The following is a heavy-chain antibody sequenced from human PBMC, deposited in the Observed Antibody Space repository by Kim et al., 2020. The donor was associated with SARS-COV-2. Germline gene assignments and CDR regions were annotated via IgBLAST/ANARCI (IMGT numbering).Heavy chain of an antibody. CDR3: ARSSDYYDSSGPTALEFDW. CDR2: IYYSGTT. CDR1: GGSIRTYY. J-gene: IGHJ4*02. Sequence: SETPSLTCTVSGGSIRTYYWSWIRQPPGKGLEWIGYIYYSGTTKYNSSLKSRVTMSVDTSQNLFSLNLKSVTAADTAVYYCARSSDYYDSSGPTALEFDWWGQGILVTVSS. D-gene: IGHD3-22*01. V-gene: IGHV4-59*13.